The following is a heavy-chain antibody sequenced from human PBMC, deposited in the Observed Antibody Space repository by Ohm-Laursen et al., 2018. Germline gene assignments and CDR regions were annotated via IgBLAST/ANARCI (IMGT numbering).Heavy chain of an antibody. V-gene: IGHV3-48*03. J-gene: IGHJ2*01. D-gene: IGHD3-22*01. CDR1: GFTFSSYE. CDR2: ISSSGSTI. CDR3: ARDPNYYDSSGYYYRYWYFDF. Sequence: SLRLSCAASGFTFSSYEMNWVRQAPGKGLEWVSYISSSGSTIYYADSVKGRFTISRDNAKNSLYLQMNSLRAEDTAVYYCARDPNYYDSSGYYYRYWYFDFWGRGTLVTVSS.